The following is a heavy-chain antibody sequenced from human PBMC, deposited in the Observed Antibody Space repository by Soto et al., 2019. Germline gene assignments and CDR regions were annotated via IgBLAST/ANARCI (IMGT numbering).Heavy chain of an antibody. J-gene: IGHJ5*02. V-gene: IGHV1-69*01. CDR1: GGTFNSYD. Sequence: QVQLVQSGAEVKKPGSSMKVSCKASGGTFNSYDINWVRQAPGQGLEWMRGFIPIVETPKYAQKFQGRVTITADESTNTVYMELSSLRSEDTAMYYCARLSRPNYYDTSGFFKDNWFDPWGQGTLVTVSS. CDR2: FIPIVETP. D-gene: IGHD3-22*01. CDR3: ARLSRPNYYDTSGFFKDNWFDP.